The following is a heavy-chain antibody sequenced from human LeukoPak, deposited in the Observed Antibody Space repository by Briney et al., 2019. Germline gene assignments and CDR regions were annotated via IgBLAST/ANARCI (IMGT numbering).Heavy chain of an antibody. J-gene: IGHJ4*02. D-gene: IGHD2-15*01. V-gene: IGHV3-21*04. Sequence: GGSLRLSCAASGFTFSSYSMNWVRQAPGKGLEWVSSISSSSSYIYYADSVKGRFTISRDNAKNSLYLQMNSLRAEDTAVYYCAKSGAGNYYFDYWGQGTLVTVSS. CDR3: AKSGAGNYYFDY. CDR2: ISSSSSYI. CDR1: GFTFSSYS.